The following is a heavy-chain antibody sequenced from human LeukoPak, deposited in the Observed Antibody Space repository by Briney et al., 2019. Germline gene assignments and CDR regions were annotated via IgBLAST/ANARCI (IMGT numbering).Heavy chain of an antibody. CDR3: ARDGNYGSGSYIPYYFDY. V-gene: IGHV1-46*01. D-gene: IGHD3-10*01. CDR1: GYTFTSYY. Sequence: ASVKVSCKASGYTFTSYYMHWVRQTPGQGLEWMGIINPSGGSTSYAQKFQGRVTMTRDTSTSTVYMELSSLRSEDTAVYYCARDGNYGSGSYIPYYFDYWGQGTLVTVSS. J-gene: IGHJ4*02. CDR2: INPSGGST.